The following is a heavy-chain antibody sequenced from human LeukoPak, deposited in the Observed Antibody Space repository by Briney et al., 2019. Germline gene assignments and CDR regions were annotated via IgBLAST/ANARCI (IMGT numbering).Heavy chain of an antibody. J-gene: IGHJ6*02. Sequence: HPGGSLRLSCAASGFTFSSYAMHWVRQAPGKSLEYVSAISSNGGSTYYANSVKGRFTISRDNSKNTLYLQMGSLRAEDMAVYYCARAGFCSGGSCYNLYGMDVWGQGTTVTVSS. CDR1: GFTFSSYA. D-gene: IGHD2-15*01. CDR3: ARAGFCSGGSCYNLYGMDV. V-gene: IGHV3-64*01. CDR2: ISSNGGST.